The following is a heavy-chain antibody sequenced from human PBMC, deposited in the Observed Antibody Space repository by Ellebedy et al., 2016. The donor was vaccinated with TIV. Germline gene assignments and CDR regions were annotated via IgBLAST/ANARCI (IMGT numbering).Heavy chain of an antibody. V-gene: IGHV3-23*01. Sequence: PGGSLRLSCAASGSPFKNHAVSWVRQAPGKGLEWVSTVSVSGGHTYYTDSVKGRFAISRDNSKNTLYLQMSSLRAEDTAVYYCAKGGYNYGYLFDYWGQGALVTVSS. J-gene: IGHJ4*02. D-gene: IGHD5-18*01. CDR2: VSVSGGHT. CDR1: GSPFKNHA. CDR3: AKGGYNYGYLFDY.